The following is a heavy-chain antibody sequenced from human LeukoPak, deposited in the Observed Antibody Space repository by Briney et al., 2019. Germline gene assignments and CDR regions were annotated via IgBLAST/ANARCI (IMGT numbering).Heavy chain of an antibody. D-gene: IGHD6-6*01. V-gene: IGHV4-34*01. CDR2: INHSGST. J-gene: IGHJ5*02. Sequence: SETLSLTCAVYGGSFSGYYWSWIRQPPGKGLEWIGEINHSGSTNYNTSLKSRVTISVDTSKNQFSLKLSSVTAADTAVYYCARGVRWFDPWGQGTLVTVS. CDR1: GGSFSGYY. CDR3: ARGVRWFDP.